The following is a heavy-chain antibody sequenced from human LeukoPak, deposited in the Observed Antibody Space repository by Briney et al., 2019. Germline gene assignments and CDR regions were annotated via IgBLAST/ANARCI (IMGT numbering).Heavy chain of an antibody. CDR3: ARAYYDILTGYSSFDY. Sequence: GGSLRLSCAASGFTFSSYWMHWVRQAPGKGLVWVSRINSDGSSTSYADSVKGRFAISSDNAKNTLYLQMNSLRAEDTAVYYCARAYYDILTGYSSFDYWGQGTLVTVSS. CDR2: INSDGSST. D-gene: IGHD3-9*01. CDR1: GFTFSSYW. V-gene: IGHV3-74*01. J-gene: IGHJ4*02.